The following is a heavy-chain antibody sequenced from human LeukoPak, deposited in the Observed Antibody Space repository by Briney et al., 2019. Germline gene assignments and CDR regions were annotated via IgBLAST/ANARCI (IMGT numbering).Heavy chain of an antibody. V-gene: IGHV3-74*01. CDR3: ARDGSIPWGYYMDV. Sequence: PGGSLRLSCAASGFTFSSYWMHWVRQAPGKGLVWVSRINSDGSSTSYADSVKGRFTISRDNAKNSLYLQMNSLRAEDTAVYYCARDGSIPWGYYMDVWGKGTTVTVSS. J-gene: IGHJ6*03. CDR2: INSDGSST. D-gene: IGHD2-2*02. CDR1: GFTFSSYW.